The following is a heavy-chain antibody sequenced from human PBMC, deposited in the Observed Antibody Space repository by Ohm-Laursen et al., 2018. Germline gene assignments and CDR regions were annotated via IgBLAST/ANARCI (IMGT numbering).Heavy chain of an antibody. J-gene: IGHJ4*02. V-gene: IGHV3-33*01. CDR2: IWYDGSNK. D-gene: IGHD5-18*01. Sequence: SLRLSCAASGFTFSSYGMHWVRQAPGKGLEWVAVIWYDGSNKYYADSVKGRFTISRDNSKNTLYLQMNSLRAEDTAVYYCARGSIQLWLKMSYWGQGTLVTVSS. CDR3: ARGSIQLWLKMSY. CDR1: GFTFSSYG.